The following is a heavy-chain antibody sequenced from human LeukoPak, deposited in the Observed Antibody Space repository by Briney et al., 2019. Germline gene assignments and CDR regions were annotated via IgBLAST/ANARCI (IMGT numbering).Heavy chain of an antibody. CDR1: GFSVRGHY. CDR3: ARPSFRTGSYFDH. J-gene: IGHJ4*02. D-gene: IGHD3/OR15-3a*01. V-gene: IGHV3-53*01. Sequence: GGSLTLSCAASGFSVRGHYMGWVRQAPQKGLEYVSVLDSGGATHYADSVKGRFSISRDNTKTSLYLQMNSLRVEDTAVYYCARPSFRTGSYFDHWGQGTLVTVSS. CDR2: LDSGGAT.